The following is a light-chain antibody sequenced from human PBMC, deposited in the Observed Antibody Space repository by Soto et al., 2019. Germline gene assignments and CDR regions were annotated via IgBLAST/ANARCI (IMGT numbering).Light chain of an antibody. V-gene: IGKV1-5*03. CDR1: QSISNW. CDR3: QQYDTSPHT. CDR2: KAS. Sequence: DVQMTQSPSTLSASVGDRVTITCRASQSISNWLAWYQQKPGKAPNLLIYKASSLQRGVPSRFSGSGSGTEFTLTITNLQPDDFATYYCQQYDTSPHTFGQGTKLEI. J-gene: IGKJ2*01.